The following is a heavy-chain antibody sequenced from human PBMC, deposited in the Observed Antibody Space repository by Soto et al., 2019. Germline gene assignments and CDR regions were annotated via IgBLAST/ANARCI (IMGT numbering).Heavy chain of an antibody. CDR1: GGTFSRYS. Sequence: QVQLVQSGAEVKKPGSSVKVSCKASGGTFSRYSITWVRQAPGHGLEWIGRIIPIFGIASCAQKFQGRVTVTADEATSTAYMERSSLRSDDTAVYYCAREDRDRETGLVPAAIDGMDVWGRGTTVTVSS. CDR3: AREDRDRETGLVPAAIDGMDV. CDR2: IIPIFGIA. J-gene: IGHJ6*04. V-gene: IGHV1-69*08. D-gene: IGHD2-2*01.